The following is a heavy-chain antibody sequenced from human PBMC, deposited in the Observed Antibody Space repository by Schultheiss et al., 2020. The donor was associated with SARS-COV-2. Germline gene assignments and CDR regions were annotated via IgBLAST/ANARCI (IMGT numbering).Heavy chain of an antibody. J-gene: IGHJ4*02. CDR2: ISGSGGST. CDR3: ARDLSGTAMAPFDY. CDR1: GFTFSSYG. D-gene: IGHD5-18*01. V-gene: IGHV3-21*01. Sequence: GGSLRLSCAASGFTFSSYGMHWVRQAPGKGLEWVSAISGSGGSTYYADSVKGRFTISRDNAKNSLYLQMNSLRAEDTAVYYCARDLSGTAMAPFDYWGQGTLVTVSS.